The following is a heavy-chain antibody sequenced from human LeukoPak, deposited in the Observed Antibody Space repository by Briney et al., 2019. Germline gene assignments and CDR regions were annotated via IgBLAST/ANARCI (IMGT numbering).Heavy chain of an antibody. Sequence: EGSLRLSCAASGFTFSSYWMSWVRQAPGKGLEWVANINQDGSEKYYVDSVKGRFTISRDNAKNSLYLQMNSLRAEDTAVYYCARATWYGDYVDYWGQGTLVTVSS. J-gene: IGHJ4*02. CDR3: ARATWYGDYVDY. CDR2: INQDGSEK. CDR1: GFTFSSYW. D-gene: IGHD4-17*01. V-gene: IGHV3-7*03.